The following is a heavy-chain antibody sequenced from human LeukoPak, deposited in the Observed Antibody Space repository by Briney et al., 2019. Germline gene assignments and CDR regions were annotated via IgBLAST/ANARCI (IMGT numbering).Heavy chain of an antibody. V-gene: IGHV3-7*01. CDR1: GFTFSNYW. D-gene: IGHD3-16*01. J-gene: IGHJ4*02. CDR2: IKRDGSEK. CDR3: ALNMIGGQIFDF. Sequence: PGVPLRLSCAASGFTFSNYWMIGVRQAPGKGLVWVADIKRDGSEKHYVDSVKGRFTISRDDAKNSLYLQMNSLRAEDTAVYYCALNMIGGQIFDFWGQGTLVTVSS.